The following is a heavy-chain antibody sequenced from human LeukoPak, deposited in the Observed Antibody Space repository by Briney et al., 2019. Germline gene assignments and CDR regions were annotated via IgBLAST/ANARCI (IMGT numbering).Heavy chain of an antibody. CDR2: IYYSGST. CDR1: GGSISSYY. V-gene: IGHV4-59*01. J-gene: IGHJ4*02. D-gene: IGHD2-15*01. CDR3: VREYCSGGSCHFDY. Sequence: SETLSLTCTVSGGSISSYYWSWTRQPPGKGLEWIGYIYYSGSTNYNPSLKSRVTISVDTSKNQFSLKLSSVTAADTAVYYCVREYCSGGSCHFDYWGQGTLVTVSS.